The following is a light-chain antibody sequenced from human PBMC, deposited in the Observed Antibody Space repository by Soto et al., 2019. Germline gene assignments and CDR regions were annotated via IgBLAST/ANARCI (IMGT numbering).Light chain of an antibody. CDR2: ITS. CDR3: QQSSSAPLT. CDR1: QNIIRY. Sequence: DLQMTQSPSSLSASVGDRVTITCRASQNIIRYLNWYQQIPGKAPKLLIYITSNLQTGVPSRFSGSGSGTDFTLTINSLQPEDFATYYCQQSSSAPLTFGPGTKVDIK. J-gene: IGKJ3*01. V-gene: IGKV1-39*01.